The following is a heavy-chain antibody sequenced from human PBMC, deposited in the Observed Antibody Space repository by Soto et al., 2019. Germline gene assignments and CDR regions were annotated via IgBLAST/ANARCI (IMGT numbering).Heavy chain of an antibody. CDR3: ARQEIWSGYSPIDS. D-gene: IGHD3-3*01. Sequence: PSETLSLTCTVSGGSISSSRYYWGWIRQSPGKGLEWIGTIYYRGSTYYNSSLKSRVSISVDTSKNHFSLKLDSVTAADTALYYCARQEIWSGYSPIDSWGQGTLVTVSS. J-gene: IGHJ4*02. CDR1: GGSISSSRYY. V-gene: IGHV4-39*02. CDR2: IYYRGST.